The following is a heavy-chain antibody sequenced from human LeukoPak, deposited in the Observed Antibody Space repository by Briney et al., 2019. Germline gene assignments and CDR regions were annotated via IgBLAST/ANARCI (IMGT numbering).Heavy chain of an antibody. CDR1: GFTFSSYE. CDR2: ISSSAGTI. J-gene: IGHJ4*02. CDR3: AKDTSLDYADY. V-gene: IGHV3-48*03. Sequence: GGSLRLSCAASGFTFSSYEMNWVRQAPGKGLEWISYISSSAGTIYYADSVKGRFTISRDNAKNSLYLQMNSLRAEDTAVYYCAKDTSLDYADYWGQGTLVTVSS.